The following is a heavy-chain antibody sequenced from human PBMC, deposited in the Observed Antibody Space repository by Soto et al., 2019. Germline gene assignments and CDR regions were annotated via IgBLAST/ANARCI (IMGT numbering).Heavy chain of an antibody. Sequence: QVQLVESGGGVAQPGRSLRLSCAASGFTFRSYAMHWVRQAPGKGLEGVAAISFDGNNKFYADSVKGRFTISRDNSKNTLYLQMNSLRAEDTAVYYCVRNYGSGAVFDYWGQGTLVTVSS. V-gene: IGHV3-30-3*01. CDR3: VRNYGSGAVFDY. CDR1: GFTFRSYA. J-gene: IGHJ4*02. D-gene: IGHD3-10*01. CDR2: ISFDGNNK.